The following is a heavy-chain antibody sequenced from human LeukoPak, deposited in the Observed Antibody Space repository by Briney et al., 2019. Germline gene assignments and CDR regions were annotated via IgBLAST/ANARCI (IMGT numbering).Heavy chain of an antibody. CDR1: GFTVSSNY. Sequence: GGSLRLSCAASGFTVSSNYMNWVRQAPEKGLEWVSMIYSGGSTYYADSVKGRFTISRDNSRNTLFLQMNSLTAEDTAVYYCAGGGLRYYFDYWGQGTLVTVSS. CDR2: IYSGGST. J-gene: IGHJ4*02. CDR3: AGGGLRYYFDY. D-gene: IGHD4-17*01. V-gene: IGHV3-53*01.